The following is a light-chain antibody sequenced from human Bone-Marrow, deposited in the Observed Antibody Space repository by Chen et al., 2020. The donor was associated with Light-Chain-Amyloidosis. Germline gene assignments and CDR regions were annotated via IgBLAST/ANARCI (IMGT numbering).Light chain of an antibody. J-gene: IGLJ2*01. CDR3: SSYTSSSTRV. CDR1: RSDVGGYNY. CDR2: DVS. Sequence: QSALTQPASVSGSPGQSITISCTGTRSDVGGYNYVSWYQQHPGKASKLMIYDVSNRPSGVSNRFSGSKSGHPSSRTISGFQAEGEADYYCSSYTSSSTRVFGGGTKLTVL. V-gene: IGLV2-14*03.